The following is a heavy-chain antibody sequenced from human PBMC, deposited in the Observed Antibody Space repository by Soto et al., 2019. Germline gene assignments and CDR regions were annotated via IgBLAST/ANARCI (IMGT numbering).Heavy chain of an antibody. Sequence: PSETLSLTCTVSGGSISSGGYYWSWIRQHPGKGLEWIGYIYYSGSTYYNPSLKSRVTISVDTSKNQFSLKLSSVTAADTAVYYCARDRGGEFCAFDIWGQGTMVTVSS. V-gene: IGHV4-31*03. D-gene: IGHD3-10*01. CDR2: IYYSGST. CDR1: GGSISSGGYY. CDR3: ARDRGGEFCAFDI. J-gene: IGHJ3*02.